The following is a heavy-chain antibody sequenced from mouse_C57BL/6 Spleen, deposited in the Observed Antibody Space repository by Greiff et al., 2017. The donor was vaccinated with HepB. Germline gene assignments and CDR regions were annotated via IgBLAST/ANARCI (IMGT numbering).Heavy chain of an antibody. CDR3: ARDYGYDGAFAY. Sequence: VKLMESGPELVKPGASVKISCKASGYAFSSSWMNWVKQRPGKGLEWIGRIYPGDGDTNYNGKFKGKATLTADKSSSTAYMQLSSLTSEDSAVYFCARDYGYDGAFAYWGQGTLVTVSA. CDR1: GYAFSSSW. CDR2: IYPGDGDT. J-gene: IGHJ3*01. V-gene: IGHV1-82*01. D-gene: IGHD2-2*01.